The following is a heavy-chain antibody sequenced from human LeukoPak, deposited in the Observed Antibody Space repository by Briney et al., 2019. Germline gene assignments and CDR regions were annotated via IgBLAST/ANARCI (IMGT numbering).Heavy chain of an antibody. Sequence: GGSLRLSCVVSGFTFSSYWMHWVRQAPGKGLEWVSSISGSGGRTYYADSVKGRFTISRDNSKNTLYLQMNSLRAEDTAVYYCAKGGAEWELLYGQGEFDYWGQGTLVTVSS. CDR2: ISGSGGRT. CDR1: GFTFSSYW. D-gene: IGHD1-26*01. V-gene: IGHV3-23*01. CDR3: AKGGAEWELLYGQGEFDY. J-gene: IGHJ4*02.